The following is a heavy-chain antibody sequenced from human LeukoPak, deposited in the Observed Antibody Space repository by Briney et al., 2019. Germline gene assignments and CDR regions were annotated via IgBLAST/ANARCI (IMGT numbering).Heavy chain of an antibody. CDR1: GFSFKDYN. D-gene: IGHD6-19*01. CDR2: ITYVGSNK. V-gene: IGHV3-30*18. Sequence: PGGSLRLSCAASGFSFKDYNMHWVRQAPGKGLEWVAVITYVGSNKYYTDSVKGRFTISRDNSKSTLYLQMNSLRAEDTAVYYCAKVRWDNSGWYYLDYWGQGTLVTVSS. J-gene: IGHJ4*02. CDR3: AKVRWDNSGWYYLDY.